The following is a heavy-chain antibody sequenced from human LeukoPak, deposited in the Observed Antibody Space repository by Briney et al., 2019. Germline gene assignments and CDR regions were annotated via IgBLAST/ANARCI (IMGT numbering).Heavy chain of an antibody. CDR3: ARPDNRAFDI. CDR2: IYTSGST. D-gene: IGHD1-14*01. J-gene: IGHJ3*02. V-gene: IGHV4-61*02. Sequence: SETLSLTCTVSGGSISSGSYYWSWIRQPAGKGLEWIGRIYTSGSTNYNPSLKSRVTISVDTSKNQFSLKLSSVTTADTAVYYCARPDNRAFDIWGQGTMVTVSS. CDR1: GGSISSGSYY.